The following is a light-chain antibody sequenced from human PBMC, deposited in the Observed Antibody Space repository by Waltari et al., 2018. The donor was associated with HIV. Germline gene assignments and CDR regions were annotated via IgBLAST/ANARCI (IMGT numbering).Light chain of an antibody. CDR2: DVD. Sequence: SAVTQPASVSGLPGQSINISCTGDDRDLGLDTFVSWYQQHPDQLPRLIVYDVDRRASGISARFSGSKSGHTASLNISGLRAEDEAHYYCASFTGDNTLLFGGGTKVTVL. V-gene: IGLV2-14*03. CDR3: ASFTGDNTLL. J-gene: IGLJ3*02. CDR1: DRDLGLDTF.